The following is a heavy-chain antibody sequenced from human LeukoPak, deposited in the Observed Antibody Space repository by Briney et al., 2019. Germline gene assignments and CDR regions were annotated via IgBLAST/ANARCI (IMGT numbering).Heavy chain of an antibody. CDR2: IYHSGST. V-gene: IGHV4-30-2*01. Sequence: SETLSLTYAVSGGSIRSGGYSWSWIRQPPGKGLEWIGYIYHSGSTYYNPSLKSRVTISVDRSKNQFSLKLSSVTAADTAVYYCARTAAGWDFDLWGRGTLVTVSS. CDR3: ARTAAGWDFDL. J-gene: IGHJ2*01. D-gene: IGHD6-13*01. CDR1: GGSIRSGGYS.